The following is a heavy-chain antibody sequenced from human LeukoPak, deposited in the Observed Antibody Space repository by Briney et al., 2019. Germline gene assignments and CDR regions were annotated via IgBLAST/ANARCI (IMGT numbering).Heavy chain of an antibody. V-gene: IGHV3-48*02. CDR1: GFTFSTSS. Sequence: GGSLRLSCAASGFTFSTSSMNWVRQAPGKGLEWVSYISSSSNIIHYADSVKGQFTISRDNAKNSLYLQMNSLRDEDTAVYYCVREGRGYYLFDYWGQGTLVTVSS. D-gene: IGHD3-22*01. J-gene: IGHJ4*02. CDR3: VREGRGYYLFDY. CDR2: ISSSSNII.